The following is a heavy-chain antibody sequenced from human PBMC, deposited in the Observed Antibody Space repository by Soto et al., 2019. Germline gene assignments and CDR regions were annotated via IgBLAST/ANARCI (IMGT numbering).Heavy chain of an antibody. Sequence: SETLSLTCTVSGGSISSGGYYWSWIRQHPGKGLEWIGYIYYSGSTYYNPSLKSRVTISVDTSKNQFSLKLSSVTAADTAVYYCARDRRERITIFGVVTSDAFDIWGQGTMVT. J-gene: IGHJ3*02. CDR3: ARDRRERITIFGVVTSDAFDI. CDR1: GGSISSGGYY. D-gene: IGHD3-3*01. V-gene: IGHV4-31*03. CDR2: IYYSGST.